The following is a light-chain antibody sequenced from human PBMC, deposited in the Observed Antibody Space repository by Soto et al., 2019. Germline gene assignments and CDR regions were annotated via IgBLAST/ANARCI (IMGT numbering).Light chain of an antibody. CDR2: DAS. V-gene: IGKV1-5*01. CDR1: QSISSW. Sequence: DIQMTQSPSTLSASVGDRVTITCRASQSISSWLAWYQQKPGKAPKLLIYDASSLESGVPSRFSGSGSGTEFTLTTGSLQPDDFATYYCKRYNSYPWAFAQGTKWKSN. J-gene: IGKJ1*01. CDR3: KRYNSYPWA.